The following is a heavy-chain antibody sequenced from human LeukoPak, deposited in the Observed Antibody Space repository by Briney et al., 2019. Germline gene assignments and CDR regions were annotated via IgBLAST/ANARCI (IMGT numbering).Heavy chain of an antibody. CDR3: ASPEVGY. D-gene: IGHD2-15*01. Sequence: ASVKVSCKASGYTFTNSYIHWVRQAPGQGLEWMGIINPSGGSTNYAQKFQGSVTMTRDTSTSTVYMELYSLRSEDTAVYYCASPEVGYWGQGTLVTVSS. J-gene: IGHJ4*02. CDR2: INPSGGST. V-gene: IGHV1-46*03. CDR1: GYTFTNSY.